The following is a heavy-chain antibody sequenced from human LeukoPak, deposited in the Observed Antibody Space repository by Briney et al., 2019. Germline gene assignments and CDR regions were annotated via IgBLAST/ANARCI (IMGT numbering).Heavy chain of an antibody. Sequence: EASVKVSCKASGYTFTSYYMHWVRQAPGQGLEWMGIINPSGGSTGYAQKFQGRVTMTRDMSTSTVYMELSSLRSEDTAVYYCARHQYYYDGSGYSFDYWGQGTLVTASS. CDR1: GYTFTSYY. J-gene: IGHJ4*02. D-gene: IGHD3-22*01. CDR2: INPSGGST. V-gene: IGHV1-46*01. CDR3: ARHQYYYDGSGYSFDY.